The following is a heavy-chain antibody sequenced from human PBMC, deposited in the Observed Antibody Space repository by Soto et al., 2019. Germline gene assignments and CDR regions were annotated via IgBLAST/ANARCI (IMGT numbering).Heavy chain of an antibody. D-gene: IGHD3-3*01. CDR2: ISAYDGKT. V-gene: IGHV1-18*01. J-gene: IGHJ5*02. Sequence: EASVKVTCKASGYKFNIYGISWVRQDTGQGLELMGWISAYDGKTTYAEKFQGRVTMTTDASTSTAYMELRSLRSDDTAVYYCARDPHEYWTSYWFDPWGQGTLVTVSS. CDR1: GYKFNIYG. CDR3: ARDPHEYWTSYWFDP.